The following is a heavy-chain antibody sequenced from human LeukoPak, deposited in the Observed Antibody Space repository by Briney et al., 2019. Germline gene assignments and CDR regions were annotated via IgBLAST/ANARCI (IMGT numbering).Heavy chain of an antibody. J-gene: IGHJ4*02. D-gene: IGHD1-26*01. CDR2: ISGSGTNT. CDR3: AKRDSGSHYVDY. Sequence: GGSLRLSCAASGLTFSSYAMTWVRQAPGKGLEWVSAISGSGTNTYSADSVKGRFTISRDNSKNTLYLQMNSLRAEDTAVYYCAKRDSGSHYVDYWGQGTLVTVSS. CDR1: GLTFSSYA. V-gene: IGHV3-23*01.